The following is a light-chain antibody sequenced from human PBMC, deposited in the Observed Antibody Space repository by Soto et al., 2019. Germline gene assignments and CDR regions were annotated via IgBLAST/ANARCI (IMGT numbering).Light chain of an antibody. CDR1: QGISTY. CDR2: AAS. Sequence: DIQMTQSPSSLSASVGDRFTITCRASQGISTYLNWYQQKPGKAPKLLIYAASSLQSGVPSRFSGSGSETDFTLTISSLQPEDFATYSCQHSKTWTFGQGTKVDIK. V-gene: IGKV1-39*01. CDR3: QHSKTWT. J-gene: IGKJ1*01.